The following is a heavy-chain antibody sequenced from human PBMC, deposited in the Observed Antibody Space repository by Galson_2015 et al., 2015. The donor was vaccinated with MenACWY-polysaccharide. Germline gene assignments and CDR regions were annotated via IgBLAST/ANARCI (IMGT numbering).Heavy chain of an antibody. V-gene: IGHV4-4*07. D-gene: IGHD7-27*01. CDR3: ATGAGDVDH. Sequence: SETLSLTCSVSGGSITSWCYSWIRQSAGTGLEWIGRVCSPGNTKYNPSFESRVTMSLDTSKNQISLHLKSLTAADTAVFFCATGAGDVDHWGQGTRVTVSS. CDR1: GGSITSWC. J-gene: IGHJ4*02. CDR2: VCSPGNT.